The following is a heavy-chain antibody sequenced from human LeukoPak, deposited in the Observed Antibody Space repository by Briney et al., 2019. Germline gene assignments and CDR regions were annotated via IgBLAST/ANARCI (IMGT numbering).Heavy chain of an antibody. D-gene: IGHD5-24*01. CDR2: ISGSGGST. CDR3: AKEMATITSGYY. CDR1: GFTFKDYA. Sequence: GGSLRLSCVASGFTFKDYAMSWVRQAPGKGLEWVSAISGSGGSTYYADSVKGRFTISRDNSKNTLYLQMNSLRAEDTAVYYCAKEMATITSGYYWGQGTLVTVSS. V-gene: IGHV3-23*01. J-gene: IGHJ4*02.